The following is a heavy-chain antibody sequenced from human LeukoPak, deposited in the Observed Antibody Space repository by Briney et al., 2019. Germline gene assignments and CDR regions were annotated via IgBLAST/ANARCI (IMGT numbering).Heavy chain of an antibody. CDR1: GYTFINSA. D-gene: IGHD1-26*01. V-gene: IGHV1-18*01. CDR3: ARVGASYDGLIDY. CDR2: ISPYNGYT. Sequence: ASVKVSCKASGYTFINSAIGWVRQAPGQGLEWMGWISPYNGYTKYAESLQGRVTMTTDTSTSTAYMELRSLRFDDTAMYYCARVGASYDGLIDYWGQGTRVTVSS. J-gene: IGHJ4*02.